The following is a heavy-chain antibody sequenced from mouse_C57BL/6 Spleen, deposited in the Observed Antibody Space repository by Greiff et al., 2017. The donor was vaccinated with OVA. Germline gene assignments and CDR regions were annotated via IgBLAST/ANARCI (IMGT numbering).Heavy chain of an antibody. D-gene: IGHD1-1*01. CDR3: ARTYGSSCGYFDV. CDR1: GYTFTSYW. CDR2: IDPSDSET. Sequence: QVHVKQPGAELVRPGSSVKLSCKASGYTFTSYWMHWVKQRPIQGLEWIGNIDPSDSETHYNQKFKDKATLTVDKSSSTAYMQLSSLTSEDSAVYYCARTYGSSCGYFDVWGTGTTVTVSS. J-gene: IGHJ1*03. V-gene: IGHV1-52*01.